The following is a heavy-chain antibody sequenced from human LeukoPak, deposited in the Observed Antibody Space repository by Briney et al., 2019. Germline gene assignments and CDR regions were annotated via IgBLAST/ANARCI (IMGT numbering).Heavy chain of an antibody. V-gene: IGHV1-18*01. Sequence: GASVKVSCKASGYTFTNFGISWVRQAPGQGLQWMGWISGYNGNTHYAHKFQGRVTMTTDTSPSTAYMELRSLRSDDTAVYYCARDRGGNTEGYFDLWGRGTLVTVSS. CDR2: ISGYNGNT. CDR1: GYTFTNFG. J-gene: IGHJ2*01. CDR3: ARDRGGNTEGYFDL. D-gene: IGHD2/OR15-2a*01.